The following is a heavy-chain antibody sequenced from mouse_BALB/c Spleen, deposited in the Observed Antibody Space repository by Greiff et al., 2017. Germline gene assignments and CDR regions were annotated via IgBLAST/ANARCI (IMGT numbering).Heavy chain of an antibody. CDR1: GFTFSSYG. CDR2: ISSGGSYT. CDR3: ARHEKYGNDY. D-gene: IGHD2-10*02. V-gene: IGHV5-6*01. J-gene: IGHJ2*01. Sequence: EVQLVESGGDLVKPGGSLKLSCAASGFTFSSYGMSWVRQTPDKRLEWVATISSGGSYTYYPDSVKGRFTISRDNAKNTLYLQMSSLKSEDTAMYYCARHEKYGNDYWGQGTTLTVSS.